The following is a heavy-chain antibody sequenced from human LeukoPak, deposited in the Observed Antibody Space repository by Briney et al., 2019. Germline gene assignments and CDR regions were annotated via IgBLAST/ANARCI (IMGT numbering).Heavy chain of an antibody. D-gene: IGHD3-16*01. CDR1: GYSFSNYH. V-gene: IGHV1-2*02. Sequence: ASVKVSCKASGYSFSNYHINWVRQASGQGPEWMGWINPNNGDTDYAKAFQGRVTMTRDTSISTAYMELNRLRSDDTAMYYCARGEYSNGYPYRLDFWGQGTLLTVSS. CDR2: INPNNGDT. J-gene: IGHJ4*02. CDR3: ARGEYSNGYPYRLDF.